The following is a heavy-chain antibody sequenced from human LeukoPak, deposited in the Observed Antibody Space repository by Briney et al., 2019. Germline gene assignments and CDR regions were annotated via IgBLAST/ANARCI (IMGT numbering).Heavy chain of an antibody. CDR2: VSWNSGSI. D-gene: IGHD2-2*01. CDR3: AKDNNRYCSSTSCYSAFDY. CDR1: GFTFDDYA. V-gene: IGHV3-9*01. J-gene: IGHJ4*02. Sequence: QPGRSLRLSCAASGFTFDDYAMHWVRQAPGKGLEWVSGVSWNSGSIGYADSVKGRFTISRDNAKNSLYLQMNSLRAEDTALYYCAKDNNRYCSSTSCYSAFDYWGQGTLVTVSS.